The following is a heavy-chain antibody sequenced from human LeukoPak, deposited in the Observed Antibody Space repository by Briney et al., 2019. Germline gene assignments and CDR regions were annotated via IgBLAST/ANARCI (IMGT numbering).Heavy chain of an antibody. CDR3: TRSGLTGMRKYARADYYYYGMDV. D-gene: IGHD4/OR15-4a*01. J-gene: IGHJ6*02. CDR2: TNYNGEIT. CDR1: GGSFSGYL. Sequence: SETLSLTCTVSGGSFSGYLWSWLRQSPGKGLEWIGETNYNGEITNYNPSLKSRLTMSVDTSKNQFSLKLTSVTAADTAVYYCTRSGLTGMRKYARADYYYYGMDVWGQGTAVTVSS. V-gene: IGHV4-34*01.